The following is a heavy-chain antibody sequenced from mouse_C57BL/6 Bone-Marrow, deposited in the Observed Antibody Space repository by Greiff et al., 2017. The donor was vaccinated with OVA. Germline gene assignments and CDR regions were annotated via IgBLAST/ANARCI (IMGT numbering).Heavy chain of an antibody. Sequence: EVKVVESGGGLVKPGGSLKLSCAASGFTFSDYGMHWVRQAPEKGLEWVAYISSGSSTIYYADTVKGRVTISRDNAKTTLFLQMTSLRSEDTAMYYCARRDFDYWGQGTTLTVSS. V-gene: IGHV5-17*01. J-gene: IGHJ2*01. CDR2: ISSGSSTI. CDR3: ARRDFDY. CDR1: GFTFSDYG.